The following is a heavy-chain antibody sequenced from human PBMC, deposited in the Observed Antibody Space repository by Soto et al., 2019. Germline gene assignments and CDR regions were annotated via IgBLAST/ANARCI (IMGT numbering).Heavy chain of an antibody. Sequence: GGSLRLSCAASGFTFSSYAMHWVRQAPGKGLEWVAVISYDGSNKYYADSVKGRFTISRDNSKNTLYLQMNSLRAEDTAVYYCARDLRDYSGYDYDYWGQGTLVNVSS. CDR3: ARDLRDYSGYDYDY. J-gene: IGHJ4*02. CDR1: GFTFSSYA. V-gene: IGHV3-30-3*01. CDR2: ISYDGSNK. D-gene: IGHD5-12*01.